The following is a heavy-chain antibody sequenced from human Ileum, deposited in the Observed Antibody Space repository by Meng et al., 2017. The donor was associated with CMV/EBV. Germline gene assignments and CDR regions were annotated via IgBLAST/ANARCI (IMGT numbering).Heavy chain of an antibody. CDR3: ARGSSSWAFDY. CDR1: GGSISGYY. D-gene: IGHD2-2*01. CDR2: VYSSGST. V-gene: IGHV4-4*07. J-gene: IGHJ4*02. Sequence: QVQCQGSGPGRVQPSDTLSLTCTVSGGSISGYYWSWIRQPATKGLEWIGRVYSSGSTDYNPSLQSRVTMSVDTSKNQFSLKLSSVTAADTAVYYCARGSSSWAFDYWGQGTLVTVSS.